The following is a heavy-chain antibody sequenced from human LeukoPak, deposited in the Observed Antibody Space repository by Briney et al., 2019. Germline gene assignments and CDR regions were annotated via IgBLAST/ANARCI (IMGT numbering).Heavy chain of an antibody. CDR2: ISYDGSNK. V-gene: IGHV3-30*18. D-gene: IGHD1-26*01. Sequence: PGESLRLSCAASRFTFSSYDMHWVRQAPGKGLEWVTVISYDGSNKYYGDSVKGRFTISRDNSKNTLYLKMNSLRAEDTAVYYCAKEGSNGDFDYWGQGTLVTVSS. CDR1: RFTFSSYD. J-gene: IGHJ4*02. CDR3: AKEGSNGDFDY.